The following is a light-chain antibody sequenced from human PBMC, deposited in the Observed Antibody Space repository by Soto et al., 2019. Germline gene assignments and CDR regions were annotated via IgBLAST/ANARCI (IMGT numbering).Light chain of an antibody. V-gene: IGLV2-11*01. Sequence: QSAPSQPRSLSASPGQSVTISCTGTITDVCSDNYVSWYQQHPGKAPKLMIFDVTERPSGVPVRFSGSKSGNTASLTISGLQAEDEADYFCCSFAGGSFAGSYTIYVFGTGTKVTV. CDR1: ITDVCSDNY. CDR3: CSFAGGSFAGSYTIYV. CDR2: DVT. J-gene: IGLJ1*01.